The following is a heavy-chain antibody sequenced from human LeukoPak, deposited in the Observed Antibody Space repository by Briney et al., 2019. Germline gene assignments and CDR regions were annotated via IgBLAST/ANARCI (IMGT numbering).Heavy chain of an antibody. Sequence: GGSLRLSCAASGFTFSSYAMHWVRQPPAKGLEWVAVISYDGSNKYYADSVKGRFTISRDNSKNTLYLQMNSLRAEDTAVYYCARDFSMVLDYWGQGTLVTVSS. J-gene: IGHJ4*02. D-gene: IGHD3-10*01. CDR2: ISYDGSNK. V-gene: IGHV3-30-3*01. CDR1: GFTFSSYA. CDR3: ARDFSMVLDY.